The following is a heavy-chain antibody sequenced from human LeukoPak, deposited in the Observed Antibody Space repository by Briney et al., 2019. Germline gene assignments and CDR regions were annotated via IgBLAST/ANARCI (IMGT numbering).Heavy chain of an antibody. CDR3: ARDGSLVQLEWNDSDY. Sequence: GSSVKVSCKASGGTFSSYAISWVRQAPGQGLEWMGRIIPILGIANYAQKFQGRVTITADKSTSTAYMELRSLRSDDTAVYYCARDGSLVQLEWNDSDYGGQGTLVTVSS. V-gene: IGHV1-69*04. CDR1: GGTFSSYA. CDR2: IIPILGIA. J-gene: IGHJ4*02. D-gene: IGHD1-1*01.